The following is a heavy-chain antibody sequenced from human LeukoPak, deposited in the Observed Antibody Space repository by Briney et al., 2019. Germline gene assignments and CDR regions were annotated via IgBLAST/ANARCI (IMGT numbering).Heavy chain of an antibody. CDR3: ARGYFREDYFDY. V-gene: IGHV3-21*01. CDR2: INSSSSYI. D-gene: IGHD3-9*01. Sequence: GGSLRLSCAASGFTFSSYSMNWVRQAPGKGLEWVSSINSSSSYIYYADSVKGRFTISRDNAKNSLYLQMNSLRAEDTAVYYCARGYFREDYFDYWGQGTLVTVSS. J-gene: IGHJ4*02. CDR1: GFTFSSYS.